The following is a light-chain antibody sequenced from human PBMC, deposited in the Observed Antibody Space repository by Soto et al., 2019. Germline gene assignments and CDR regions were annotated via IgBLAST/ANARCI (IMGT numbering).Light chain of an antibody. CDR2: DDS. V-gene: IGLV3-21*02. CDR1: NIGSKS. Sequence: SYELTQPPSVSVAPGQTAGITCGGNNIGSKSVHWYQQKPGQAPVLVVYDDSDRPSGIPERFSGSKSGSTASLTVSGLQTEDEADYYCNSYVAGSNVFGTGTKLTVL. CDR3: NSYVAGSNV. J-gene: IGLJ1*01.